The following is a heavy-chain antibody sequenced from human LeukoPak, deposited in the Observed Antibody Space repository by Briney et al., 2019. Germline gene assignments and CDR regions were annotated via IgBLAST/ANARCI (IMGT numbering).Heavy chain of an antibody. CDR1: GGSFSGYY. Sequence: SETLSLTCAVYGGSFSGYYWSWIRQPPGKGLEWIGEINHSGSTNYNPSLKSRVTISVDTSKNQFSLKLSSVTAADTAVYYCARLAVMEVRGVLYFDYSGQGTLVTVSS. V-gene: IGHV4-34*01. D-gene: IGHD3-10*01. CDR2: INHSGST. J-gene: IGHJ4*02. CDR3: ARLAVMEVRGVLYFDY.